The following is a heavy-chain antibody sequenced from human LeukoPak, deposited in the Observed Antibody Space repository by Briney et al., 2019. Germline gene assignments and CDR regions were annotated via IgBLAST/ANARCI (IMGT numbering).Heavy chain of an antibody. CDR1: GFTFSSYA. Sequence: GSLRLSCAASGFTFSSYAMSWVRQAPGKGLEWIGEINHSGSTNYNPSLKSRVTISVDTSKNQFSLKLSSVTAADTAVYYCAVGYYFDYWGQGTLVTVSS. D-gene: IGHD1-26*01. CDR2: INHSGST. J-gene: IGHJ4*02. CDR3: AVGYYFDY. V-gene: IGHV4-34*08.